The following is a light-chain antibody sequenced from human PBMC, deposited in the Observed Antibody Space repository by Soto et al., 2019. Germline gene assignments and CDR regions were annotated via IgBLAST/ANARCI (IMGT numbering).Light chain of an antibody. Sequence: EIVLAQSPGTLSLSPGERATLSCRASRSFASSYLAWYQQKPGQAPRLLIYAASIRATGIPYRFSGSASGTDFTLTISRLDPEDFGVYYCQQYGSSPPYSFGQGTKLEIK. CDR1: RSFASSY. J-gene: IGKJ2*01. CDR3: QQYGSSPPYS. CDR2: AAS. V-gene: IGKV3-20*01.